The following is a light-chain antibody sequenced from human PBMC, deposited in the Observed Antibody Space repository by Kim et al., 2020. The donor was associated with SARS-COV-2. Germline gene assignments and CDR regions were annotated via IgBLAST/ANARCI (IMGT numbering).Light chain of an antibody. J-gene: IGLJ3*02. CDR2: RNN. Sequence: ELTQPPSASGTPGQRVTISCSGSSSNIGSNYVYWYQQLPGTAPKLLIYRNNQRPSGVPDRFSGSKSGTSASLAISGLRSEDEADYYCAAWDDSHWVFGGGTKLTVL. CDR1: SSNIGSNY. V-gene: IGLV1-47*01. CDR3: AAWDDSHWV.